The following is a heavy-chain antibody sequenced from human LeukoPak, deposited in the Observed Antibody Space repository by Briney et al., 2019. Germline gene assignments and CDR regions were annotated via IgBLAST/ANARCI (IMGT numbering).Heavy chain of an antibody. V-gene: IGHV1-18*01. D-gene: IGHD6-19*01. CDR1: GYTFTSYG. CDR3: ARAGWFPYHSDY. J-gene: IGHJ4*02. Sequence: ASVKVSCKSSGYTFTSYGISWVRQAPGQGLEWMESISAYNDNTTYAQELQGRASMTTDTSPNTDNMELRSLSSDDTAVYYCARAGWFPYHSDYWGQGTLVTVSS. CDR2: ISAYNDNT.